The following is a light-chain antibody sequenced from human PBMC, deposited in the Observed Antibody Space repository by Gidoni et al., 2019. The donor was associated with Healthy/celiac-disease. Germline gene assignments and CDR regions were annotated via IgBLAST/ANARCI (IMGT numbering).Light chain of an antibody. CDR2: GAS. V-gene: IGKV3-15*01. CDR1: QSVNSN. J-gene: IGKJ2*01. CDR3: QQYNNWQPYT. Sequence: ELVMTQSPATLSVSPGERATLSCRASQSVNSNLAWYQQKPGQAPRLLIYGASTRATGIPARFSGSGSGTEFTLTISSLQSEDFAVYYCQQYNNWQPYTFXXXTKLEIK.